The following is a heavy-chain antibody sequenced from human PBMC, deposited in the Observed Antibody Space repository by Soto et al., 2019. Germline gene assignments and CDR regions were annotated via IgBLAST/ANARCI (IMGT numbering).Heavy chain of an antibody. D-gene: IGHD6-13*01. Sequence: GGSLRLSCAASGFIFNRYTMTWVRQAPGKGLEWVASIGVNVGHIFYADSVKGRATISRDDARNTLYLQMSNLKGQDTAVYYCAKWQQLQWGQGTLVTVSS. CDR1: GFIFNRYT. CDR3: AKWQQLQ. V-gene: IGHV3-21*01. J-gene: IGHJ4*02. CDR2: IGVNVGHI.